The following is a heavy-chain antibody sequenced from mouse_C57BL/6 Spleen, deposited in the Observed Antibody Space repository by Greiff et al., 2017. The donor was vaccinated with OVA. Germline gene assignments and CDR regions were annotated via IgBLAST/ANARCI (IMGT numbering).Heavy chain of an antibody. V-gene: IGHV3-6*01. CDR2: ISYDGSN. CDR3: ARGGYYGSTPFAY. J-gene: IGHJ3*01. D-gene: IGHD1-1*01. CDR1: GYSITSGYY. Sequence: VQLKQSGPGLVKPSQSLSLTCSVTGYSITSGYYWNWIRQFPGNKLEWMGYISYDGSNNYNPSLKNRISITRDTSKNQFFLKLNSVTTEDTATYYCARGGYYGSTPFAYWGQGTLVTVSA.